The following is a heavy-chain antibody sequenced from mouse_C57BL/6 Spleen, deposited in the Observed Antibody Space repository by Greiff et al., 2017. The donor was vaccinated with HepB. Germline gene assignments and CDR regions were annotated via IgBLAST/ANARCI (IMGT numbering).Heavy chain of an antibody. V-gene: IGHV1-53*01. CDR2: INPSNGGT. J-gene: IGHJ4*01. Sequence: QVQLKQSGTELVKPGASVKLSCKASGYTFTSYWMHWVKQRPGQGLEWIGNINPSNGGTNYNEKFKSKATLTVDKSSSTAYMQLSSLTSEDSAVYYCARPSYYYGSSSYAMDYWGQGTSVTVSS. D-gene: IGHD1-1*01. CDR1: GYTFTSYW. CDR3: ARPSYYYGSSSYAMDY.